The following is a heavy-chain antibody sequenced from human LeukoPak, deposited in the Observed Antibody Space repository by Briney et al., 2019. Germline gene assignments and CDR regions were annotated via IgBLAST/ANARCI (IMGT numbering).Heavy chain of an antibody. J-gene: IGHJ3*02. V-gene: IGHV4-34*01. CDR2: INHSGST. Sequence: PSETLSLTCAVYGGSFSGYYWSWIRQPPGKGLEWIGEINHSGSTNYNPSLKSRVTISVDTPKNQFSLKLGSVTAADTAVYYCARGGGIVVVPAAMGYAFDIWGQGTMVTVSS. D-gene: IGHD2-2*01. CDR3: ARGGGIVVVPAAMGYAFDI. CDR1: GGSFSGYY.